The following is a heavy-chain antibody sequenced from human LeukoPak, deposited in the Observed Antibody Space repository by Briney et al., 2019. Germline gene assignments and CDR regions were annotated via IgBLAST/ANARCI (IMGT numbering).Heavy chain of an antibody. D-gene: IGHD6-6*01. Sequence: GRSLRLSCAASGFTFSSYGMHWVRQAPGKGLEWVAVISYDGSNKYYADSAKGRFTISRDNSKDTLYLQMNSLRAEDTAVYYCARVGSSSLDYWGQGTLVTVSS. J-gene: IGHJ4*02. V-gene: IGHV3-30*03. CDR2: ISYDGSNK. CDR1: GFTFSSYG. CDR3: ARVGSSSLDY.